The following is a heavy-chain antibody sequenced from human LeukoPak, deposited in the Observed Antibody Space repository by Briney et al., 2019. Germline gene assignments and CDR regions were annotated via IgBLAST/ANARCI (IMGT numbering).Heavy chain of an antibody. CDR3: ARDLGSGWEDAFDI. J-gene: IGHJ3*02. V-gene: IGHV1-18*01. D-gene: IGHD2-15*01. CDR1: GYTFTSYG. CDR2: ISAYNGNT. Sequence: ASVKVSCKASGYTFTSYGISWVRQAPGQGLKWMGWISAYNGNTNYAQKLQGRVTMTTDTSTSTAYMELRSLRSDDTAVYYCARDLGSGWEDAFDIWGQGTMVTVSS.